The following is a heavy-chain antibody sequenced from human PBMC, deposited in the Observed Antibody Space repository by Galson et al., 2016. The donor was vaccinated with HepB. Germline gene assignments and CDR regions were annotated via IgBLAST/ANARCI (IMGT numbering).Heavy chain of an antibody. V-gene: IGHV3-23*01. CDR1: GFTFSAYA. Sequence: SLRLSCAASGFTFSAYAMTWVRQAPGKGLEWVSVISGSGGTTYYSNSVKGRFTISKDFSNNALYLQLNSLRAEDTAVYYCAREGYFEWLLFGPLGDWGQGTLVTVSS. J-gene: IGHJ4*02. CDR3: AREGYFEWLLFGPLGD. CDR2: ISGSGGTT. D-gene: IGHD3-9*01.